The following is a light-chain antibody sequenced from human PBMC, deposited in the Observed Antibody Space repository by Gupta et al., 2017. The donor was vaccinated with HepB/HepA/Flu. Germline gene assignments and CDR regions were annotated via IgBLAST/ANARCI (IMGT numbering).Light chain of an antibody. CDR1: QGIRND. V-gene: IGKV1-17*02. CDR3: QPHNSYPLT. J-gene: IGKJ1*01. Sequence: DIQMTQSPSSLPASVGDRVTITCRASQGIRNDLGWYQQKPGKAPKRLVYAASSLQSGAPSRFSGRGSRTKFYPKISNLQAEGCATYYWQPHNSYPLTFGRGTKVEIK. CDR2: AAS.